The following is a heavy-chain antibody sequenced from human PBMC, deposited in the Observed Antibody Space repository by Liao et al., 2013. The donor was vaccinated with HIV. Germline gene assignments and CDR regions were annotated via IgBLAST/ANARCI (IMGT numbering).Heavy chain of an antibody. J-gene: IGHJ6*03. CDR1: GGSISSGNYY. CDR2: IYSSGST. D-gene: IGHD6-19*01. Sequence: QVQLQESGPGLVKPSETLSLTCSVSGGSISSGNYYWSWIRQPAGKGLEWIGRIYSSGSTNYNPSLKSRVTLSVDMSKNQFSLRLSSVTAADTAVYYCARQVAGTFPYYYYMDVWGKGTTVTVSS. CDR3: ARQVAGTFPYYYYMDV. V-gene: IGHV4-61*02.